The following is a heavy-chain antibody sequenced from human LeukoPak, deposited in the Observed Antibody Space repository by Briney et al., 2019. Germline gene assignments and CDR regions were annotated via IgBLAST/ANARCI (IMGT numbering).Heavy chain of an antibody. CDR2: IYWNDDK. Sequence: SGPTLVNPTQTLTLTCTFSGFSLSTSGVGVGWIRQPPGKALEWLALIYWNDDKRYSPSLKSRLTITKDTSKNQVVLTMTNMDPVDTATYYCAHRRSMFTFGGVIGTFDYWGQGTLVTVSS. CDR1: GFSLSTSGVG. V-gene: IGHV2-5*01. J-gene: IGHJ4*02. CDR3: AHRRSMFTFGGVIGTFDY. D-gene: IGHD3-16*02.